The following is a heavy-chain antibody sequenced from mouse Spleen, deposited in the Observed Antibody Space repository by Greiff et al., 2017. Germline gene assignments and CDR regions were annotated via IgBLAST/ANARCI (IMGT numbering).Heavy chain of an antibody. CDR1: GFTFSDYY. CDR3: ARDLGYGSSYDYYAMDY. V-gene: IGHV5-16*01. D-gene: IGHD1-1*01. CDR2: INYDGSST. Sequence: EVKLVESEGGLVQPGSSMKLSCTASGFTFSDYYMAWVRQVPEKGLEWVANINYDGSSTYYLDSLKSRFIISRDNAKNILYLQMSSLKSEDTATYYCARDLGYGSSYDYYAMDYWGQGTSVTVSS. J-gene: IGHJ4*01.